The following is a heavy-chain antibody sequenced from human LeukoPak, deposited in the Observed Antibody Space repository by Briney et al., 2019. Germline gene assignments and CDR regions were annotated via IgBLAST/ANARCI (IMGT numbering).Heavy chain of an antibody. V-gene: IGHV4-34*01. CDR3: ARVGSSSRIDY. J-gene: IGHJ4*02. D-gene: IGHD6-13*01. CDR2: INHSGST. Sequence: PSETLSLTCPVYGGSFSGYYWSWIRQPPAKGLEGIGEINHSGSTNYNPSLKSRVTIPVDTSKNQFSLKLSSVTAADTAVYYCARVGSSSRIDYWGQGTLVTVSS. CDR1: GGSFSGYY.